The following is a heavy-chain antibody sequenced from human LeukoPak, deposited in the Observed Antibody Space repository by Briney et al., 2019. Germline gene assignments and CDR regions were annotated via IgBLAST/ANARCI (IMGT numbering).Heavy chain of an antibody. J-gene: IGHJ4*02. CDR1: GFTFSSYG. CDR3: AKDRNNYDSSSGDY. V-gene: IGHV3-30*18. CDR2: ISYDGSNK. D-gene: IGHD6-13*01. Sequence: PGGSLRLSCAASGFTFSSYGMHWVRQAPGKGLEWVAVISYDGSNKYYADSVKGRFTISRDNSKNTLYLQMNSLRAEDTAVYYCAKDRNNYDSSSGDYWGQGTLVTVSS.